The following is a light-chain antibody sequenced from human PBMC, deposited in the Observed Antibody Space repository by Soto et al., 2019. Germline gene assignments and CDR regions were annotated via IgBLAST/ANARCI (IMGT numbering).Light chain of an antibody. CDR1: SGHSSYA. CDR2: LNSDGSH. V-gene: IGLV4-69*01. CDR3: QTWGTGIQV. J-gene: IGLJ2*01. Sequence: QPVLTQSPSASASLGASVKLTCTLSSGHSSYAIAWHQPQPEKGPRYLMKLNSDGSHSKGDGIPDRFSGSSSGAERYLTISSLQSEDEADYYCQTWGTGIQVFGGGTQLTVL.